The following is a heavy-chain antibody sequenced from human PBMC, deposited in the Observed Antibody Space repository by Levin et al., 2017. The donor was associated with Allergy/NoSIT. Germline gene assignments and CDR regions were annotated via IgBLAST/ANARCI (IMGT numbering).Heavy chain of an antibody. CDR1: GGSISSSSYY. J-gene: IGHJ4*02. CDR3: ARPVFGYSYGEATIDY. V-gene: IGHV4-39*01. D-gene: IGHD5-18*01. CDR2: IYYSGST. Sequence: SETLSLTCTVSGGSISSSSYYWGWIRQPPGKGLEWIGSIYYSGSTYYNPSLKSRVTISVDTSKNQFSLKLSSVTAADTAVYYCARPVFGYSYGEATIDYWGQGTLVTVSS.